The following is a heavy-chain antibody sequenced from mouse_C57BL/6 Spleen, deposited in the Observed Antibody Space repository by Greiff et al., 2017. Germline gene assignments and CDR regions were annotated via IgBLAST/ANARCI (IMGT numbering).Heavy chain of an antibody. Sequence: EVKLQESGPELVKPGASVKISCKASGYSFTGYYMNWVKQSPEKSLEWIGEINPSTGGTTYNQKFKAKATLTVDKSSSTAYMQLKSLTSEDSAVYYCARVRAYDGYFDYWGQGTTLTVSS. D-gene: IGHD2-3*01. V-gene: IGHV1-42*01. CDR2: INPSTGGT. CDR3: ARVRAYDGYFDY. J-gene: IGHJ2*01. CDR1: GYSFTGYY.